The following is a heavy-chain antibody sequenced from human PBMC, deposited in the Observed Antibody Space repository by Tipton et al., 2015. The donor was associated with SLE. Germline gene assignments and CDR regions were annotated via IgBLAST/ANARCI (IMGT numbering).Heavy chain of an antibody. V-gene: IGHV3-48*03. CDR2: ISSSGSTI. J-gene: IGHJ2*01. D-gene: IGHD6-13*01. CDR1: GFTFSSYE. CDR3: ARERHSSTWSLYWYFDL. Sequence: SLRLSCAASGFTFSSYEMNWVRQAPGKGLEWVSYISSSGSTIYYADSVKGRFTISRDNAKNSLYLQMNSLRAEDTAVYYCARERHSSTWSLYWYFDLWGRGTLVTVSS.